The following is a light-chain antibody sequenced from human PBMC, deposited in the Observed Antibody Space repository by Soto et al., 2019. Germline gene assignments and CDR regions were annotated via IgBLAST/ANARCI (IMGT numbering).Light chain of an antibody. CDR1: QSVSNNY. CDR3: QQYGSSGT. V-gene: IGKV3-20*01. J-gene: IGKJ1*01. Sequence: EIVLTQSPGTLSLSPGEIATLSGRASQSVSNNYLAWYQQKPGQAPRLLIYGASNRATGIPGRFGGSGSGTDFTLNISRLEAEDFTVYYCQQYGSSGTFGQGTKVEIK. CDR2: GAS.